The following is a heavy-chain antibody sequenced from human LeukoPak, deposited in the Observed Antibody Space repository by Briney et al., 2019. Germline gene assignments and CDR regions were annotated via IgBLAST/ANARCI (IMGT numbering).Heavy chain of an antibody. D-gene: IGHD1-26*01. J-gene: IGHJ4*02. CDR1: GFTFSTYA. CDR2: ISGSGGST. CDR3: AKDGNYYDTGTNFDY. Sequence: PGGSLRLSCAASGFTFSTYAMSWVRQAPGKGLEWVSVISGSGGSTYYADSVKGRFTISRDNSKNTMYLQMNSLRAEDTAVYYCAKDGNYYDTGTNFDYWGQGTLVTVSS. V-gene: IGHV3-23*01.